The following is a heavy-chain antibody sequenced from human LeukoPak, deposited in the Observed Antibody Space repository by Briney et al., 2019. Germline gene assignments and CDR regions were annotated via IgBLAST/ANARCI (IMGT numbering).Heavy chain of an antibody. CDR2: TYYRSKWYN. Sequence: SQTLSLTCAISGDSVYSNNAAWNWVRQSPSRGLEWLGRTYYRSKWYNDYAVSVKSRITINPDTSKNQFSLQLNSVTPEDTAVYYCARTPGSGSRLFDFWGQGTLVTVSS. D-gene: IGHD3-10*01. CDR3: ARTPGSGSRLFDF. V-gene: IGHV6-1*01. CDR1: GDSVYSNNAA. J-gene: IGHJ4*02.